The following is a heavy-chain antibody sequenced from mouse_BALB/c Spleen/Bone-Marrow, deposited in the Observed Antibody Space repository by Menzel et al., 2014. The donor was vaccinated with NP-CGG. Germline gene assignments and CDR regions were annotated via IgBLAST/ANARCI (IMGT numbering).Heavy chain of an antibody. Sequence: VQLQQSGPELVKPGASVRISCKASGYTFTSFYIYWVRQRPGQGLEWIGWIYPGDFTTKYNEKFKGKATLTADKSSTTASMQLSSLTSEDSAVYFCARKSQRAYDSMIYWGQETSVTVSS. CDR1: GYTFTSFY. CDR3: ARKSQRAYDSMIY. J-gene: IGHJ4*01. V-gene: IGHV1S56*01. D-gene: IGHD2-4*01. CDR2: IYPGDFTT.